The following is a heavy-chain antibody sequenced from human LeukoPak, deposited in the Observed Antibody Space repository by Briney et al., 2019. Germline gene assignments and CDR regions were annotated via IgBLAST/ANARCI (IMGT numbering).Heavy chain of an antibody. CDR1: GGTFSSYA. V-gene: IGHV1-69*04. D-gene: IGHD5-18*01. J-gene: IGHJ4*02. CDR3: ARDGRGYSYGLNDY. CDR2: IIPILGIA. Sequence: ASVKVSCKASGGTFSSYAISWVRQAPGQGLEWMGRIIPILGIANYAQKFQGRVTITADKYTSTAYMELSSLRSEDTAVYYCARDGRGYSYGLNDYWGQGTLVTVSS.